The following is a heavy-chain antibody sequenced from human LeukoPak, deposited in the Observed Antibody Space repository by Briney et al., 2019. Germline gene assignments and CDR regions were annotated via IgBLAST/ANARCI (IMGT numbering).Heavy chain of an antibody. CDR2: IYHSGST. J-gene: IGHJ4*02. D-gene: IGHD3-10*01. V-gene: IGHV4-30-2*01. CDR3: ASGSGSYNY. Sequence: GLEWIGYIYHSGSTYYNPSLKSRVTISVDRSKNQFSLKLSSVTAADTAVYYCASGSGSYNYWGQGTLVTVSS.